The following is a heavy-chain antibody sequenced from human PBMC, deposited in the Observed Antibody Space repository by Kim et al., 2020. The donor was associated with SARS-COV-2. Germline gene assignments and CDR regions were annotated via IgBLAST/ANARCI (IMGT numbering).Heavy chain of an antibody. CDR3: ARGNAFDP. V-gene: IGHV6-1*01. J-gene: IGHJ5*02. Sequence: KWYNDYAVSIKSRITITPDTSTNQFSLQLDAVTPEDTAVYYCARGNAFDPWGQGTLVTVSS. D-gene: IGHD2-2*01. CDR2: KWYN.